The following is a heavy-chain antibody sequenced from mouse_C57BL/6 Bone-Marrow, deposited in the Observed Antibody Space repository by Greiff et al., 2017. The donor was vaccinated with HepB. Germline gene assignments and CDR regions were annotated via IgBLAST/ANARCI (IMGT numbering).Heavy chain of an antibody. CDR1: GFSLTSYG. CDR3: ATVVATDAMDY. D-gene: IGHD1-1*01. V-gene: IGHV2-5*01. CDR2: IWRGGST. Sequence: VKLMESGPGLVQPSQSLSITCTVSGFSLTSYGVHWVRQSPGKGLEWLGVIWRGGSTDYNAAFMSRLSITKDNSKSKVFFKMNSLQADDTAIYYCATVVATDAMDYWGQGTAVTVSS. J-gene: IGHJ4*01.